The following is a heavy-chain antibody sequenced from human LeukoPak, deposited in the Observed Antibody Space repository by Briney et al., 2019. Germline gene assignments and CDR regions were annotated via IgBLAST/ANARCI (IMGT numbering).Heavy chain of an antibody. CDR2: IYYSGST. CDR3: ARHRGLELRTRKGGWFDP. V-gene: IGHV4-39*01. D-gene: IGHD1-7*01. CDR1: GGSISSSSYY. J-gene: IGHJ5*02. Sequence: PSETLSLTCTVSGGSISSSSYYWGWIRQPPGKGLEWIGSIYYSGSTYYNPSLKSRVTISVDTSKNQFSLMLSSVTAADTAVYYCARHRGLELRTRKGGWFDPWGQGTLVTVSS.